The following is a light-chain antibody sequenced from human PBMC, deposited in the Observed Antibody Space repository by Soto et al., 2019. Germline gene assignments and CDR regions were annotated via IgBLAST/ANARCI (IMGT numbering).Light chain of an antibody. CDR1: RSVSNY. CDR2: DAS. J-gene: IGKJ5*01. V-gene: IGKV3-11*01. CDR3: QQCSNWPIT. Sequence: MVLTHCRATRSLSPGVSATLACMASRSVSNYLAWYQQKPGQAPRLLIYDASSRPTDIPARFSGSGSGTDFTLTISSLEPEDFALYYCQQCSNWPITFGQGTRLENK.